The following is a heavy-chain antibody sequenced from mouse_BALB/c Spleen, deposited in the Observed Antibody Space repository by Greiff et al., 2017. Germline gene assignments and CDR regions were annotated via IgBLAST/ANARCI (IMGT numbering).Heavy chain of an antibody. CDR1: GFTFSSYG. CDR3: ARHDGAMDD. CDR2: ISSGGSYT. V-gene: IGHV5-6*02. J-gene: IGHJ4*01. Sequence: EVKLVESGGDLVKPGGSLKLSCAASGFTFSSYGMSWVRQTPDKRLEWVATISSGGSYTYYPDSVKGRFTISRDNAKNTLYLQMSSLKSEDTAMYYCARHDGAMDDWGQGTSVTVSS.